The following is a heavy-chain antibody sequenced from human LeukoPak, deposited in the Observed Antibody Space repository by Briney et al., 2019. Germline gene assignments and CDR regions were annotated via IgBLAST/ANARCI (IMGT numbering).Heavy chain of an antibody. CDR1: GFTFINYG. D-gene: IGHD4-17*01. CDR3: ANYGDYQYFDY. V-gene: IGHV3-30*18. J-gene: IGHJ4*02. CDR2: ISYDATNK. Sequence: GGSLRLCCAASGFTFINYGMHWVRQAPGKGLEWVAVISYDATNKYYADSVKGRFTISRDNSKNTLYLQMNSLKTDDTAVYYCANYGDYQYFDYWGQGTPVTVSS.